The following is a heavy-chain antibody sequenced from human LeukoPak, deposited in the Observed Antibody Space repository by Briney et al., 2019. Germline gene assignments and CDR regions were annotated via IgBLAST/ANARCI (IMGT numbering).Heavy chain of an antibody. CDR3: KVVTQGDFDY. J-gene: IGHJ4*02. D-gene: IGHD2-21*02. CDR2: ISGSGGST. V-gene: IGHV3-23*01. Sequence: GGSLRLSCAASGFTFSSYAMSWVRQAPGKGLEWVSAISGSGGSTYYADSVKGRFTISRDNSKKTLYLQMDSLRAEDTAVYYCKVVTQGDFDYWGQGTLVTVSS. CDR1: GFTFSSYA.